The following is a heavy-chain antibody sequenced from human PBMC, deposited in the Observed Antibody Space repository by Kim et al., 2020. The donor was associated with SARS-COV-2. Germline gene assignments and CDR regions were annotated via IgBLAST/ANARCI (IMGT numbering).Heavy chain of an antibody. V-gene: IGHV1-69*04. CDR1: GGTFSSYA. Sequence: SVKVSCKASGGTFSSYAISWVRQAPGQGLEWMGRIIPIFGIANYAQKFQGRVTITADKSTSTAYMELSSLRSEDTAVYYCAYYDSSGYYDYYYYYMDVWGRDRGHRLL. CDR2: IIPIFGIA. J-gene: IGHJ6*03. D-gene: IGHD3-22*01. CDR3: AYYDSSGYYDYYYYYMDV.